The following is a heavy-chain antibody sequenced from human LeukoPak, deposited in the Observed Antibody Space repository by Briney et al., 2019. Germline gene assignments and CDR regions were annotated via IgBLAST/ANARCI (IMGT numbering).Heavy chain of an antibody. J-gene: IGHJ4*02. CDR3: ARDPPYSDSSGYYYDY. CDR2: ISGSSIYI. CDR1: GFTFGTYS. D-gene: IGHD3-22*01. Sequence: GGSLRLSCAASGFTFGTYSMNWVRQAPGKGLEWVSSISGSSIYIYYADSVKGRFTISRDNAKNLLYLQMNSLRAEDTAVYYCARDPPYSDSSGYYYDYWGQGTLVTVSS. V-gene: IGHV3-21*01.